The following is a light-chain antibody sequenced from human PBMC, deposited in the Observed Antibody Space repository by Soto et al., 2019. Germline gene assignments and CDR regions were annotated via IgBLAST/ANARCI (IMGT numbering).Light chain of an antibody. CDR3: QHYGGSPPVT. CDR1: QSVSSSY. V-gene: IGKV3-20*01. CDR2: GAS. Sequence: EIVLTQSPGTLSLSPGERATLSCRASQSVSSSYLAWYQQKPGLAPRLLIYGASSRATGIPDRFSGSGSGADFTLTLSRLEPEDFALYYCQHYGGSPPVTFGQGTKLEIK. J-gene: IGKJ2*01.